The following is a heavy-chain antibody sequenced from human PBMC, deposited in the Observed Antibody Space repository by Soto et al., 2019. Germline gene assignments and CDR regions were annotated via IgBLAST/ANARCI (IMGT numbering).Heavy chain of an antibody. CDR1: GFTFGGYG. Sequence: GGSLRLSCAASGFTFGGYGMHWVRQAPGKGLEWAAGISYDGRNTYYADSVQGRFAIPRDNSKNTMYLQMNSLRVEDTAIYYCARSKWHDGSGRVREFDYWGQGA. J-gene: IGHJ4*02. V-gene: IGHV3-33*01. CDR2: ISYDGRNT. D-gene: IGHD3-10*01. CDR3: ARSKWHDGSGRVREFDY.